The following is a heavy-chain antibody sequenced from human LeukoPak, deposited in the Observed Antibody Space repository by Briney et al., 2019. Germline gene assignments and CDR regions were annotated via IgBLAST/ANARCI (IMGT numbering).Heavy chain of an antibody. CDR2: INSGGST. CDR3: ARDLFH. D-gene: IGHD2-21*01. V-gene: IGHV3-53*01. CDR1: GLTVSANY. Sequence: GGSLRLSCAASGLTVSANYMSWVRQPPGKGLEWVSVINSGGSTNYADSVKGRFTISRDNSKNTLYLQMSSLRAEDTAVYYCARDLFHWGQGTLVTVSS. J-gene: IGHJ4*02.